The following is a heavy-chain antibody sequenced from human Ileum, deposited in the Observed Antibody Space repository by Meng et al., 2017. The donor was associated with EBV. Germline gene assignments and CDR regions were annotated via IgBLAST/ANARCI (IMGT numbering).Heavy chain of an antibody. Sequence: HLREPGPGLVKLSATLSLTCTASGGSIDRSSYNWGWIRQSPGKGLEWMGNIYYSGTTYYNPSLKSRVTISVDTSKNQFSLKLSSVTAADTAVYYCARGYSSGWYYFDYWGQGTLVTVSS. CDR1: GGSIDRSSYN. CDR2: IYYSGTT. CDR3: ARGYSSGWYYFDY. V-gene: IGHV4-39*01. D-gene: IGHD6-19*01. J-gene: IGHJ4*02.